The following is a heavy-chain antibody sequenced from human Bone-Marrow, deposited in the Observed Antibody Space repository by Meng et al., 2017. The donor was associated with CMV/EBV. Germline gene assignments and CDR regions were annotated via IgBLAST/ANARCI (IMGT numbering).Heavy chain of an antibody. V-gene: IGHV3-74*01. CDR2: INSDGTST. J-gene: IGHJ4*02. CDR1: GFTFSSYE. Sequence: GESLKISCAASGFTFSSYEMNWVRQAPGKGLEWVSRINSDGTSTSYADSVKGRLTIYRDNAKNTAYLQMDSLRVEDTAVYYCARGGRYCSTMSCLELGNWGQGTRVTGSS. D-gene: IGHD2-2*01. CDR3: ARGGRYCSTMSCLELGN.